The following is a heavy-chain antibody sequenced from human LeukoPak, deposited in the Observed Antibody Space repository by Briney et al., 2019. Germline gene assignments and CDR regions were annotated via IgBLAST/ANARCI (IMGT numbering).Heavy chain of an antibody. CDR1: GFTFSSYW. J-gene: IGHJ4*02. CDR2: IKQDGSEK. CDR3: ARDPGYSSGWVKGYFDY. V-gene: IGHV3-7*03. D-gene: IGHD6-19*01. Sequence: GGSLRLSCAASGFTFSSYWMSWVRQAPGKGLEWVANIKQDGSEKYYVDSVKGRFTISRDNAKNSLYLQMNSLRAEDTAVYYCARDPGYSSGWVKGYFDYWGQGTLVTVPS.